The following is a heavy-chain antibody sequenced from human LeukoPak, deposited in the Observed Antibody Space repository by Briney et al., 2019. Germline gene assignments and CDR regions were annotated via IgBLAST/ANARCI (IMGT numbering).Heavy chain of an antibody. CDR1: GYSFTNFW. J-gene: IGHJ5*02. CDR2: IYPGDSNT. Sequence: GESLKISCKGSGYSFTNFWIGWVRQMPGKGLEWMGIIYPGDSNTRYSPSFQGQVSISADKSINTAYLQWSSLKASDTAMYYCARGDVVVTATVPHNWFDPWGQGTPVTVSS. CDR3: ARGDVVVTATVPHNWFDP. D-gene: IGHD2-21*02. V-gene: IGHV5-51*01.